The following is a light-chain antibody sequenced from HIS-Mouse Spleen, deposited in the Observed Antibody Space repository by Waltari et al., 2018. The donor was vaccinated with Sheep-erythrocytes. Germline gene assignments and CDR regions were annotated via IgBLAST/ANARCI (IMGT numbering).Light chain of an antibody. CDR2: AAS. CDR1: QGISSD. Sequence: AIWMTQSPSLLSASTGDRVNISCRMSQGISSDLAWYQQKPGKAPELLIYAASTLQSGVPSRFSGSGSGTDFTLTISCLQSEDFATYYCQQYYSFPLTFGGGTKVEIK. J-gene: IGKJ4*01. CDR3: QQYYSFPLT. V-gene: IGKV1D-8*02.